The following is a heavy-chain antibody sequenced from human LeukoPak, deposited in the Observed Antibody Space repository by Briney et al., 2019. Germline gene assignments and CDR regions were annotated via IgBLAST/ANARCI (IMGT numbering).Heavy chain of an antibody. CDR2: ISGTGGST. CDR3: ARGLCSGGSCYSDY. V-gene: IGHV3-23*01. Sequence: PGGSLRLSCAASGFTFSSYAMSWVRQAPGKGLEWVSTISGTGGSTYHADSVKGQFTISRDNSKNTLYLHMNSLRAEDTAVYYCARGLCSGGSCYSDYWGQGTLVTVSS. D-gene: IGHD2-15*01. J-gene: IGHJ4*02. CDR1: GFTFSSYA.